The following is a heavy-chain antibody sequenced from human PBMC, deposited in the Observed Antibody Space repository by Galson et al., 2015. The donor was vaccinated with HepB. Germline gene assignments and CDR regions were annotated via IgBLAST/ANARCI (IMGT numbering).Heavy chain of an antibody. CDR1: GFTFSSYW. D-gene: IGHD3-22*01. CDR3: ARFPYYDSSGYRGL. CDR2: INSDGSST. J-gene: IGHJ4*02. V-gene: IGHV3-74*01. Sequence: SLRLSCAASGFTFSSYWMHWVRQAPGKGLVWVSRINSDGSSTSYVDSVKGRFTISRDNAKNTLYLQMNSLRAEDTAVYYCARFPYYDSSGYRGLWGQGTLVTVSS.